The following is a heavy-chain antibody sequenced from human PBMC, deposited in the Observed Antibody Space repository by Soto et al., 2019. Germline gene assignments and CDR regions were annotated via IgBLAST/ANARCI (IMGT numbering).Heavy chain of an antibody. J-gene: IGHJ4*02. D-gene: IGHD5-12*01. V-gene: IGHV4-61*01. CDR3: ARDGDGYNK. Sequence: SETLSLTCSVSGCSVTSGSYYWSWIRQPPGKGLEWIGYIYSSGGTSYNPSLKSRVTISVDTSKNQFSLKLTSVTAADTAVYYCARDGDGYNKWGQGTLVTVSS. CDR2: IYSSGGT. CDR1: GCSVTSGSYY.